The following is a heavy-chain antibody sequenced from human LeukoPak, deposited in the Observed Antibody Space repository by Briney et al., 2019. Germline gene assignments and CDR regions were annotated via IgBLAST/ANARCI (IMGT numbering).Heavy chain of an antibody. CDR2: ISSSSSYI. V-gene: IGHV3-21*01. J-gene: IGHJ3*02. Sequence: GGSLRLSCAASGFTFSSYSMNWVRQAPGKGLEWVSSISSSSSYIYYADSVKGRFTISRDNAKSSLYLQMNSLRAEDTAVYYCARASSYYYDSSGFDAFDIWGQGTMVTVSS. D-gene: IGHD3-22*01. CDR1: GFTFSSYS. CDR3: ARASSYYYDSSGFDAFDI.